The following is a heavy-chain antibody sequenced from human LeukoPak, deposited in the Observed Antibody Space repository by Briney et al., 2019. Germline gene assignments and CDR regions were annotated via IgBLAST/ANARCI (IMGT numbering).Heavy chain of an antibody. Sequence: PSQTLSLTCTVSGGSISSGDYYWSWIRQPPGKGLEWIGYIYYSGSTNYNPSLKSRVTISVDTSKNQFSLKLSSVTAADTAVYYCARGYYDSSGYYFPDYWGQGTLVTVSS. CDR2: IYYSGST. V-gene: IGHV4-61*08. CDR3: ARGYYDSSGYYFPDY. J-gene: IGHJ4*02. CDR1: GGSISSGDYY. D-gene: IGHD3-22*01.